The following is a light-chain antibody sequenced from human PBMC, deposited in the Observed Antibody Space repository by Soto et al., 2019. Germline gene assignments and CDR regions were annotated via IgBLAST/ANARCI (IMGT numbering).Light chain of an antibody. CDR2: GAS. Sequence: EIVMTQSPATLSVSPGERATLSCRASQSVSSNLAWYQQKPGQAPRLLIYGASTRATGIPARFSGSGSGTEFTLTISGLQSEDFAVDYCQQYNNWPMYTFGQGTKLEIK. V-gene: IGKV3-15*01. CDR3: QQYNNWPMYT. J-gene: IGKJ2*01. CDR1: QSVSSN.